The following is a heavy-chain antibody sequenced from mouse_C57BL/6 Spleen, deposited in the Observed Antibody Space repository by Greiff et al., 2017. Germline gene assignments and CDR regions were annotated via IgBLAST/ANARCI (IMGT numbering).Heavy chain of an antibody. CDR2: IYPGSGST. V-gene: IGHV1-55*01. J-gene: IGHJ3*01. Sequence: QVQLQQPGAELVKPGASVKMSCKASGYTFTSYWITWVKQRPGQGLEWIGDIYPGSGSTNYNEKFKSKATLTVDTSSSTAYMQLSSLTSEDSAVYYCARGSCGSSSWFAYWGQGTLVTVSA. CDR3: ARGSCGSSSWFAY. D-gene: IGHD1-1*01. CDR1: GYTFTSYW.